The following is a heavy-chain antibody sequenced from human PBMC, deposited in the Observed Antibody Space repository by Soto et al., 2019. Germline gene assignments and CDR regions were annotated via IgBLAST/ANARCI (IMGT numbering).Heavy chain of an antibody. CDR3: ARGGGYSSSPLKYYGMDV. CDR2: TYYRSKWYN. Sequence: SQTLSLTFAISGDSVSSNSAAWNWIRQSPSRGLEWLGRTYYRSKWYNDYAVSVKSRITINPDTSKNQFSLQLNSVTPEDTAVYYCARGGGYSSSPLKYYGMDVWGQGTKVAVSS. CDR1: GDSVSSNSAA. D-gene: IGHD6-6*01. J-gene: IGHJ6*02. V-gene: IGHV6-1*01.